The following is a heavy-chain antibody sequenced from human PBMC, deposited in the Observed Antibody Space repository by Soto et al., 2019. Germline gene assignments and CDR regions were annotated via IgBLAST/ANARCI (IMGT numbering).Heavy chain of an antibody. J-gene: IGHJ4*02. CDR1: GGTFSSYT. D-gene: IGHD2-15*01. CDR3: ARGTPPGYCSGGSCSEFDY. CDR2: IIPILGIA. Sequence: QVQLVQSGAEVKKPGSSVKVSCKASGGTFSSYTISWVRQAPGQGLEWMGRIIPILGIANYAQKCQGRVTITADKSTSTAYMELSSLRSEDTAVYYCARGTPPGYCSGGSCSEFDYWGQGTLVTVSS. V-gene: IGHV1-69*02.